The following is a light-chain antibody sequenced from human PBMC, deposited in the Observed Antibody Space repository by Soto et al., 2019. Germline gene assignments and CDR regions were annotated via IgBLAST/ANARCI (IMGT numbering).Light chain of an antibody. CDR1: QTISIF. CDR2: TAS. Sequence: DIRMTHSRSSLCAAVEDRVTITCRASQTISIFLNWYQHKPGKPPTLLIYTASSLQSGVPSRFSGSGSGTDFTLTITSLKPEDFATYYCQQLNSFLINFGQGTRLEIK. J-gene: IGKJ5*01. V-gene: IGKV1-39*01. CDR3: QQLNSFLIN.